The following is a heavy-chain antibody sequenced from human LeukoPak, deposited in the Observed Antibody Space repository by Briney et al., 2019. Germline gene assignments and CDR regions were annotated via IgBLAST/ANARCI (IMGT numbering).Heavy chain of an antibody. V-gene: IGHV3-21*01. CDR1: GFTFSSYS. CDR3: ARLNPDYYYMDV. D-gene: IGHD1-14*01. Sequence: PGGSLRLSCAASGFTFSSYSMNWVRQAPGKGLEWVSSISSSSSYIYYADSVKGRLTISRDNAKNSLYLQMNSLRAEDTAVYYCARLNPDYYYMDVWGKGTTVTVSS. CDR2: ISSSSSYI. J-gene: IGHJ6*03.